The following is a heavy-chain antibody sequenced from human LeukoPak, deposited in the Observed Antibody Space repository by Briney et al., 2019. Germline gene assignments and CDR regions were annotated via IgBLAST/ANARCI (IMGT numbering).Heavy chain of an antibody. D-gene: IGHD3-10*01. J-gene: IGHJ4*02. CDR3: ARDRASSGYDY. CDR1: GFTFSTYA. V-gene: IGHV3-53*01. Sequence: PGGSLRLSCAASGFTFSTYAMSWVRQAPGKGLEWVSVIYSGGSTYYADSVKGRFTISRDNSKNTLYLQMNSLRAEDTAVYYCARDRASSGYDYWGQGTLVTVSS. CDR2: IYSGGST.